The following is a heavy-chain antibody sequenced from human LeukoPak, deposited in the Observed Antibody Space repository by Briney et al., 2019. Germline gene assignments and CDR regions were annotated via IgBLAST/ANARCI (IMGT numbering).Heavy chain of an antibody. CDR2: IIPIFGTA. D-gene: IGHD4-17*01. CDR3: ALSPPDYGDYREDNWFDP. V-gene: IGHV1-69*13. CDR1: GGTFSSYA. J-gene: IGHJ5*02. Sequence: SVKVSCKASGGTFSSYAISWVRQAPGQGLEWMGGIIPIFGTANYAQKFQGGVTITADESTSTAYMELSSLRSEDTAVYYRALSPPDYGDYREDNWFDPWGQGTLVTVSS.